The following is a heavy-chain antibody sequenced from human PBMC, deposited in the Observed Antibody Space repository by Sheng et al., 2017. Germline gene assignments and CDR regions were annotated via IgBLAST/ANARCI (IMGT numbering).Heavy chain of an antibody. D-gene: IGHD3-22*01. Sequence: EVQMVESGGGLVQPGGSLRLSCVASGFTFSSYEMNWVRQAPGKRLEWVSYISSSGSTKYYVDSVKGRFTISRDNSENTLYLQLNSLRVEDTAVYYCAKGLGTSGYHDYWGQGTLVTVSS. CDR1: GFTFSSYE. CDR2: ISSSGSTK. V-gene: IGHV3-48*03. J-gene: IGHJ4*02. CDR3: AKGLGTSGYHDY.